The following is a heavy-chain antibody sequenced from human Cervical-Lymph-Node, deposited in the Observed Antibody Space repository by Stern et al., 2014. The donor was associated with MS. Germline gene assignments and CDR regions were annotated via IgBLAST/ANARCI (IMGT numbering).Heavy chain of an antibody. V-gene: IGHV3-48*04. D-gene: IGHD3-16*02. J-gene: IGHJ3*01. CDR3: ARNVIEFGAVNVAYNAFDL. CDR1: GFDFNLYD. Sequence: VQLVEFGGGLVQPGGSLRLSCTASGFDFNLYDMIWVRQAPGKGLEWVSYISVSSGTIHSADSVQGRFTISRDNAENSLFLQMNSLKAEDTALYFCARNVIEFGAVNVAYNAFDLWGQGTMVTVSS. CDR2: ISVSSGTI.